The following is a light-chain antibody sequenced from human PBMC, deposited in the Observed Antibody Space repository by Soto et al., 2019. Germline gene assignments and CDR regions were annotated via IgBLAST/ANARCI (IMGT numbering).Light chain of an antibody. J-gene: IGKJ1*01. CDR2: DAS. Sequence: DIQMTQSPSTLSASVGDRVTITCRASQSISSWLAWYQQKPGTAPKLLIYDASSLESGVPSRLSGSGSGTEFTRTSSSLQPDDVATYDCQQYNRYSWTFGQGTKVEIK. CDR1: QSISSW. CDR3: QQYNRYSWT. V-gene: IGKV1-5*01.